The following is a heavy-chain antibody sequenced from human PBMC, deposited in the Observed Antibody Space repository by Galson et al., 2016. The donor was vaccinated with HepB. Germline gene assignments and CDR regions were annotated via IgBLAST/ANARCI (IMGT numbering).Heavy chain of an antibody. V-gene: IGHV5-51*01. J-gene: IGHJ5*02. Sequence: SGAEVKKPGESLQISCKGSGYRFTSSWIGWVRQMPGKGLEGMGIIYAGDSETRYSPSFQAQVTISADKSLSTAYLQWSSLKASDTAIYYCARHGVTKGYDPWGHGTLVTVSS. CDR1: GYRFTSSW. D-gene: IGHD2-8*01. CDR3: ARHGVTKGYDP. CDR2: IYAGDSET.